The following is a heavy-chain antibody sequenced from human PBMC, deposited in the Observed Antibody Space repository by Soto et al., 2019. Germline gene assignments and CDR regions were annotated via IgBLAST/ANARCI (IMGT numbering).Heavy chain of an antibody. J-gene: IGHJ4*02. V-gene: IGHV1-2*02. CDR1: TGYD. CDR3: ARAVGGPTSNLDY. D-gene: IGHD3-16*01. Sequence: TGYDVPRVLKNPGQGLEWMGWINPNSGGTNYAQKFQGRVTITRDTSASTAYMELSSLRSEDTAVYYCARAVGGPTSNLDYWGQGTLVTVSS. CDR2: INPNSGGT.